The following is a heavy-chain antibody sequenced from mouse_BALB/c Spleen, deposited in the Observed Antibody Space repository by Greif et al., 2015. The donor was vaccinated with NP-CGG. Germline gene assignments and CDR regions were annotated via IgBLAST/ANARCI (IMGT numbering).Heavy chain of an antibody. CDR1: GFTFSSFG. Sequence: EVKLVESGGGLVQPGGSRKLSCAASGFTFSSFGMHWVRQAPEKGLEWVAYISSGSSTIYYADTVKGRFTISRDNPKNTLFLQMTSLRSEDTAMYYCARGPLYYGSSYWYFDVWGAGTTVTVSS. CDR2: ISSGSSTI. V-gene: IGHV5-17*02. D-gene: IGHD1-1*01. CDR3: ARGPLYYGSSYWYFDV. J-gene: IGHJ1*01.